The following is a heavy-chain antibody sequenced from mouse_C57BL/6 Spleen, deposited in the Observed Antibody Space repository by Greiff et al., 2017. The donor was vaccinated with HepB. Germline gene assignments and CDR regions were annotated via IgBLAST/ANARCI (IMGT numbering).Heavy chain of an antibody. CDR1: GYTFTDYE. Sequence: QVQLQQSGAELVRPGASVTLSCKASGYTFTDYEMHWVKQTPVHGLEWIGAIDPETGGTAYNQKFKGKAILTADKSSSTAYMELRSLTSEDSAVYYCTRRTYDGSTWFAYWGQGTLVTVSA. J-gene: IGHJ3*01. D-gene: IGHD2-3*01. V-gene: IGHV1-15*01. CDR2: IDPETGGT. CDR3: TRRTYDGSTWFAY.